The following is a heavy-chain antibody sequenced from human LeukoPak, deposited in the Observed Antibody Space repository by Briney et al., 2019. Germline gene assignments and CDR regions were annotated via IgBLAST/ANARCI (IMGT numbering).Heavy chain of an antibody. V-gene: IGHV3-23*01. D-gene: IGHD6-13*01. J-gene: IGHJ4*02. Sequence: GGSLRLSCAASGFTFSSYTMSWVRQAPGKGLEWVSAISGTEGRTCYADSVKGRFTTSRDNSKNTLYLQMNRLRAEDTAVYYCAKGEGQQLVRFGADWGQGTLVTVSS. CDR3: AKGEGQQLVRFGAD. CDR1: GFTFSSYT. CDR2: ISGTEGRT.